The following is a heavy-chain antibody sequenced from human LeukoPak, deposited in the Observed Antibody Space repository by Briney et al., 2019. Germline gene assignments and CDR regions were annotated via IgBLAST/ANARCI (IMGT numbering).Heavy chain of an antibody. CDR1: GFTFSDYY. J-gene: IGHJ4*02. Sequence: KAGGSLILSCAASGFTFSDYYMSWIRQAPGKRLEGISYISSSSSYTNYVDSVKGRFTISRDNAKNSLYLQMNSLRAEDTAVYYCVRAVSVSSYYFDCWGQGTLVTVSS. CDR2: ISSSSSYT. D-gene: IGHD5/OR15-5a*01. CDR3: VRAVSVSSYYFDC. V-gene: IGHV3-11*05.